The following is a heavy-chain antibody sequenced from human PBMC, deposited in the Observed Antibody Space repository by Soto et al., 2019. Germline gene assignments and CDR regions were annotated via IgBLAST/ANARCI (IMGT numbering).Heavy chain of an antibody. Sequence: SETLSLTCTVSGGTINSGDYYWSWIRQPPGKGLEWIGSIYYTGSTYYSPSLKSRATMSVDTSKNQFSLRLRSLTAADTAVYYCARVKATLYRHYYFDYWGQGTPVTVSS. J-gene: IGHJ4*02. D-gene: IGHD5-12*01. V-gene: IGHV4-30-4*01. CDR2: IYYTGST. CDR3: ARVKATLYRHYYFDY. CDR1: GGTINSGDYY.